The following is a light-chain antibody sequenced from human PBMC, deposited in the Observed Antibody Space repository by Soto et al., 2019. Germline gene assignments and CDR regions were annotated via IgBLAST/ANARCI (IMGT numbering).Light chain of an antibody. CDR3: ASYKSDTSRL. CDR1: SNDVGRYSY. V-gene: IGLV2-14*01. CDR2: EVS. J-gene: IGLJ1*01. Sequence: QSALAQPASVSGSPGQSITISCTGSSNDVGRYSYVSWYQQHPGKTPKLIIYEVSLRPSGISDRFSASKSGNTASLTISGIQAEDEADYYCASYKSDTSRLFGTGTKLTVL.